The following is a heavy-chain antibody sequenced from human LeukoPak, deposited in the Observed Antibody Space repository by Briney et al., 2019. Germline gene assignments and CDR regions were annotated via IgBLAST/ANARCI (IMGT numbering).Heavy chain of an antibody. Sequence: TGGSLRLSCAASGFTFSSYTINWVRQAPGKGLEWVSYISSSTRTTYYADSVKGRFTISRDNAKNSLYLQMNSLRDEDTAVYYCARGFYDLLTGYYAYFDYWGQGTLVTVPS. CDR1: GFTFSSYT. V-gene: IGHV3-48*02. CDR2: ISSSTRTT. D-gene: IGHD3-9*01. J-gene: IGHJ4*02. CDR3: ARGFYDLLTGYYAYFDY.